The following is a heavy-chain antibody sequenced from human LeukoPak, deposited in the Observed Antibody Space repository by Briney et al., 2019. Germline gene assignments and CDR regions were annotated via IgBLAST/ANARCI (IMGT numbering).Heavy chain of an antibody. CDR2: MYSGGTT. Sequence: PGGSLRLSCPVSGFTVSGNYMSWVLQAPGNRLESVSLMYSGGTTYYADPVKRRFTISRDNSKNTLYLQMNSLRAEDTAVDYCAREGSDLEYYDSSGYYFPFDIWGQGTMVTVSP. CDR3: AREGSDLEYYDSSGYYFPFDI. V-gene: IGHV3-53*05. D-gene: IGHD3-22*01. CDR1: GFTVSGNY. J-gene: IGHJ3*02.